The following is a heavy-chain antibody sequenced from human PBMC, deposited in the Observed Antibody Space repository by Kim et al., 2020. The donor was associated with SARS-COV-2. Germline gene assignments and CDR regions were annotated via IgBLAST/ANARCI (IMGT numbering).Heavy chain of an antibody. Sequence: GDSVKGRFTIAKDNAKNTLYLQMNSLRPEDTATYCCARVLAGCWGGLFYCGPGTLVTVSS. J-gene: IGHJ4*02. D-gene: IGHD2-15*01. V-gene: IGHV3-23*01. CDR3: ARVLAGCWGGLFY.